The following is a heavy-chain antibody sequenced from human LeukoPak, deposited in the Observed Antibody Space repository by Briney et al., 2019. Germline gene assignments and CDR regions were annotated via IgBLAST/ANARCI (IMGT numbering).Heavy chain of an antibody. Sequence: SETLSLTCTVSGASVSSYFWSWIRQSPEKGLEWIGYVYHSGSSSSNPSLQSRVTISQDTSRNQVSLKMTSATAADTAVYYCAKLLGEEYWGQGTRVVVSS. CDR3: AKLLGEEY. CDR2: VYHSGSS. D-gene: IGHD6-6*01. CDR1: GASVSSYF. J-gene: IGHJ4*02. V-gene: IGHV4-59*02.